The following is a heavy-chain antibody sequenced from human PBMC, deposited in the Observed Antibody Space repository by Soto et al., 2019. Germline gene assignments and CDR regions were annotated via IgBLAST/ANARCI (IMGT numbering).Heavy chain of an antibody. V-gene: IGHV3-23*01. CDR3: AKVPRYDILTGYYNDYGMDV. CDR1: GFAFSSYA. J-gene: IGHJ6*02. CDR2: ISGSGGST. Sequence: VGSLRLSCAASGFAFSSYAMSWVRQAPGKGLEWVSAISGSGGSTYYADSVKGRFTISRDNSKNTLYLQMNSLRAEDTAVYYCAKVPRYDILTGYYNDYGMDVWGQGTTVTVSS. D-gene: IGHD3-9*01.